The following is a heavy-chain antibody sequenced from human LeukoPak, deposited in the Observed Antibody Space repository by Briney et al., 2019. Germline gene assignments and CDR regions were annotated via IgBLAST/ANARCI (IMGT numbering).Heavy chain of an antibody. V-gene: IGHV3-43*02. Sequence: PGGSLRLSCAASGFTFIDYAMNWVRQAPGKGLERVTPITGDGVGTYYEDSVRGRFTISRDNCKNSLHLMMNSLRTEDTALYYCTKGRVATGGGANYAMDVWGQGTTVTVSS. J-gene: IGHJ6*02. CDR3: TKGRVATGGGANYAMDV. CDR1: GFTFIDYA. CDR2: ITGDGVGT. D-gene: IGHD5-12*01.